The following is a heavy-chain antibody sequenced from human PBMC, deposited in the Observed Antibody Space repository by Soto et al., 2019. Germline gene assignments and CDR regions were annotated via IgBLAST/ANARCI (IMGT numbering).Heavy chain of an antibody. D-gene: IGHD6-13*01. CDR2: ISYDGSNK. V-gene: IGHV3-30-3*01. CDR3: ARDGRSYSSSWYVY. J-gene: IGHJ4*02. Sequence: GGSLRLSCAASGFTFSSYAMHWFRQAPGKGLEWVAVISYDGSNKYYADSVKGRFTISRDNSKNTLYLQMNSLRAEDTAVYYCARDGRSYSSSWYVYWGQGTLVTVSS. CDR1: GFTFSSYA.